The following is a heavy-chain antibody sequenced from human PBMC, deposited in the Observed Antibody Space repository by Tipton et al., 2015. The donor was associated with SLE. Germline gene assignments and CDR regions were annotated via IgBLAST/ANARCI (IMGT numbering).Heavy chain of an antibody. CDR3: ARTAKEGVSGY. V-gene: IGHV4-34*01. J-gene: IGHJ4*02. CDR1: GGSISSYY. D-gene: IGHD3-10*01. Sequence: TLSLTCTVSGGSISSYYWSWIRQPPGKGLEWIGEINHSGSTNYNPSLKSRVTISVDTSKNQFSLKLSSVTAADTAVYYCARTAKEGVSGYWGQGTLVTVSS. CDR2: INHSGST.